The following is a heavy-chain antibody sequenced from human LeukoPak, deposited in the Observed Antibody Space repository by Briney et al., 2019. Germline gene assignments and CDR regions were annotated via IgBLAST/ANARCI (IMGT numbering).Heavy chain of an antibody. Sequence: GGSLRLSCVASGFTFSSYGMHWVRQAPGKGPEWVAVISYDGSDRYYANFVKSRFTISRDNSKNTLYLQMNSLRAEDTAVYYCAKGTEIPIDAFDIWGQGTMVTVSS. CDR2: ISYDGSDR. D-gene: IGHD5-24*01. V-gene: IGHV3-30*18. CDR3: AKGTEIPIDAFDI. CDR1: GFTFSSYG. J-gene: IGHJ3*02.